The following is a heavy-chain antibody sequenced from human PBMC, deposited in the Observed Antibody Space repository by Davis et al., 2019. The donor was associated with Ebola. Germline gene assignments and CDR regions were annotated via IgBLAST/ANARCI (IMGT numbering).Heavy chain of an antibody. CDR3: RGSGYSGRDY. V-gene: IGHV3-7*03. J-gene: IGHJ4*02. D-gene: IGHD3-22*01. CDR2: IKQDGSEK. Sequence: GGSLRLSCAASGFTSSSYWMSWVRQAPGKGLEWVANIKQDGSEKYYVDSVKGRFTISRDNAKNSLYLQMNSLRAEDTAVYYCRGSGYSGRDYWGQGTLVTVSS. CDR1: GFTSSSYW.